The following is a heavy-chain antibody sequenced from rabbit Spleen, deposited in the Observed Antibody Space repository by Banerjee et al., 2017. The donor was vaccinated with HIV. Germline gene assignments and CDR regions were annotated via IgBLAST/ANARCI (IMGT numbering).Heavy chain of an antibody. J-gene: IGHJ6*01. Sequence: QSLEESGGDLVKPGASLTLTCIASGVSFSGSSYMCWVRQAPGKGLEWIACIDAGVSGFTYFASWAKGRFTISKASSTTVTLHMTSLTAADTATYFCARDLAGVIGWNFGWWGPGTLVTVS. D-gene: IGHD4-1*01. CDR1: GVSFSGSSY. CDR2: IDAGVSGFT. V-gene: IGHV1S40*01. CDR3: ARDLAGVIGWNFGW.